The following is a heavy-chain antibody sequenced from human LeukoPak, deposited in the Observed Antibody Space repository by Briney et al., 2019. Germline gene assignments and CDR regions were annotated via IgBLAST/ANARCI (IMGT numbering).Heavy chain of an antibody. D-gene: IGHD3-10*01. CDR2: IYYSGST. Sequence: SETLSLTCTVSGGSISSYYWSWIRQPPGKGLEWIGYIYYSGSTNYNPSLKSRVTISVDTSKNQFSLKLSSVTAADTAVYYCARGLRSGGHPDYWGQGTLVTVSS. V-gene: IGHV4-59*01. CDR1: GGSISSYY. CDR3: ARGLRSGGHPDY. J-gene: IGHJ4*02.